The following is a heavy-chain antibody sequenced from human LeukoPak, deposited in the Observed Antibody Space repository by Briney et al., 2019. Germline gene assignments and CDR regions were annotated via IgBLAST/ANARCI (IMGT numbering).Heavy chain of an antibody. D-gene: IGHD3/OR15-3a*01. Sequence: GGYLRLSCAVFGFTVSSNYMSWVRQAPGKELEWVSVIYSGGNTHYADSVKGRFTISRDNSKNTLFLQMNSLRAEDTAVYYCARADGTGGPYDYWGQGTLVTVSS. V-gene: IGHV3-53*01. J-gene: IGHJ4*02. CDR1: GFTVSSNY. CDR3: ARADGTGGPYDY. CDR2: IYSGGNT.